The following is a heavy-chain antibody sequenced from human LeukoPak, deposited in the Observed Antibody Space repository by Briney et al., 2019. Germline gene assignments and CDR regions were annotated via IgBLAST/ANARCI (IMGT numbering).Heavy chain of an antibody. CDR3: AKVSVCYGCYLDY. D-gene: IGHD3-16*01. J-gene: IGHJ4*02. V-gene: IGHV3-23*01. CDR1: GYTFSRHD. CDR2: INGAEDNT. Sequence: GGSLRLSCAASGYTFSRHDLTWVRQAPGKGLEWVSTINGAEDNTYYAETVKGRFTISRDNSKNTLSLQMHSLRAEDTAIYYCAKVSVCYGCYLDYWGQGTLVTVS.